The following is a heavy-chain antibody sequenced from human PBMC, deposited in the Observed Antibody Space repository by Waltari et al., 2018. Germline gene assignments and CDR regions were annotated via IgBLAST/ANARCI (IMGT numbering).Heavy chain of an antibody. CDR3: ARHSTYYYDSSGYYHLDY. D-gene: IGHD3-22*01. V-gene: IGHV1-69*12. Sequence: QVQLVQSGAEVKKPGSSVRVSCQASGGTFSSYAISWVRLAPGQGLEWMGGIIPIFGTANYAQKFQGRVTITADESTSTAYMELSSLRSEDTAVYYCARHSTYYYDSSGYYHLDYWGQGTLVTVSS. CDR2: IIPIFGTA. CDR1: GGTFSSYA. J-gene: IGHJ4*02.